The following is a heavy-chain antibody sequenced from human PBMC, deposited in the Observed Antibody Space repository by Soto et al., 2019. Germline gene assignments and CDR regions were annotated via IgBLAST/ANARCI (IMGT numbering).Heavy chain of an antibody. CDR2: IYSGGST. Sequence: EVQLVETGGGLIQPGGSLRLSCAASGFTVSSNYMSWVRQAPGKGLEWVSVIYSGGSTYYADSVKGRFTISRDNSKNTLYLQMNSLRAEERALYYWAREPGGGGGDYWGQGTLVTVSS. CDR1: GFTVSSNY. V-gene: IGHV3-53*02. D-gene: IGHD3-16*01. J-gene: IGHJ4*02. CDR3: AREPGGGGGDY.